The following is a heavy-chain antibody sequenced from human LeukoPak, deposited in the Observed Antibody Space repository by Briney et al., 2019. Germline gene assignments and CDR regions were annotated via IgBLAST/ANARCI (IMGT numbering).Heavy chain of an antibody. V-gene: IGHV3-74*01. J-gene: IGHJ4*02. CDR1: GFMLSSTW. CDR2: INSDATST. CDR3: ARGRPHGNDY. Sequence: PGGSLRLSCAASGFMLSSTWMHWVRQAPGKGLVWVSRINSDATSTSYADSVKGRFSISRDNAKNTLYLQMNSLRVEDTAVYYCARGRPHGNDYWGQGTLVTVSS. D-gene: IGHD4-23*01.